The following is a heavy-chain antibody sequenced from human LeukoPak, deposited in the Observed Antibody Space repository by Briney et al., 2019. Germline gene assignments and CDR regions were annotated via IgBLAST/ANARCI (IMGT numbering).Heavy chain of an antibody. CDR3: ARTAARRFDY. Sequence: GASVKVSCKASGYTFPSYFMHWVRQAPGQGLEWMGITNPTGGSTTYAQKFQGRVTKTRDTSTSTVYMELSSLRSDDTAVYYCARTAARRFDYWGQGTLVTVSS. V-gene: IGHV1-46*01. D-gene: IGHD6-6*01. J-gene: IGHJ4*02. CDR1: GYTFPSYF. CDR2: TNPTGGST.